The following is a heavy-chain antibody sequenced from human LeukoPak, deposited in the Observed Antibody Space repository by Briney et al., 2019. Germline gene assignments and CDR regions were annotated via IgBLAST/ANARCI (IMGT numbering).Heavy chain of an antibody. CDR1: GFSFSSYW. Sequence: AGGSLRLSCLASGFSFSSYWMNWVRQARGKGPEWLANMKQDGSQTYYVDSVKGRFTISRDNAKNSLYLQMNSLRAGDTAVYYCATDAVGDSWSDYWGQGTLVTVSS. CDR3: ATDAVGDSWSDY. CDR2: MKQDGSQT. D-gene: IGHD6-13*01. V-gene: IGHV3-7*01. J-gene: IGHJ4*02.